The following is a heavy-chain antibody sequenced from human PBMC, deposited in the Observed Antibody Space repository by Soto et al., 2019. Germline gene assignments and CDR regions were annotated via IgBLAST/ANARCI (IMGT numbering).Heavy chain of an antibody. CDR3: TTDRTDYYGSGSYDY. D-gene: IGHD3-10*01. CDR1: GFTFSNAW. CDR2: IKSKTDGGTT. V-gene: IGHV3-15*01. Sequence: GGSLRLSCAASGFTFSNAWMSSVRQAPGKGLEWVGRIKSKTDGGTTDYAAPVKGRFTISRDDSKNTLYLQMNSLKTEDTAVYYCTTDRTDYYGSGSYDYWGQGTLVTVSS. J-gene: IGHJ4*02.